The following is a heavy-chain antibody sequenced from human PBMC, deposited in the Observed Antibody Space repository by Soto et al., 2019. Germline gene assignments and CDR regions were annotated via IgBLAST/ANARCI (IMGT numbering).Heavy chain of an antibody. J-gene: IGHJ4*02. D-gene: IGHD2-2*01. V-gene: IGHV1-3*01. CDR3: ARGRIQYQLLPFDY. Sequence: EASVKVSCKASGYTFTSYAMHWVRQAPGQRLEWMGWINAGNGNTKYPQKFQGRVTITRDTSASTAYMELSSLRSEDTAVYYCARGRIQYQLLPFDYWGQGTLVTVSS. CDR1: GYTFTSYA. CDR2: INAGNGNT.